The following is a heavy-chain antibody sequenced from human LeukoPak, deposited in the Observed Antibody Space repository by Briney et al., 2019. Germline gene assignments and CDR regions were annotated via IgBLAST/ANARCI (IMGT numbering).Heavy chain of an antibody. D-gene: IGHD6-19*01. V-gene: IGHV3-21*01. CDR1: GFTFNSYS. J-gene: IGHJ5*02. CDR3: ARARVDNEYSSGWYWWFDP. CDR2: ITSSGSYI. Sequence: GGSLRLSCAASGFTFNSYSMNWVRQAPGKGLEWVSSITSSGSYIYYADSLKGRFTISRDNAKNTLYLQMNSLRAEDTAVYYCARARVDNEYSSGWYWWFDPWGQGTLVTVSS.